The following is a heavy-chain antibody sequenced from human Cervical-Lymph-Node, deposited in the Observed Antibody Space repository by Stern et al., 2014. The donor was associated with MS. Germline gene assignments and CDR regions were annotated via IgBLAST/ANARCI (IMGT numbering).Heavy chain of an antibody. CDR3: ARDYEDTSMLFEH. J-gene: IGHJ4*02. D-gene: IGHD2-8*01. V-gene: IGHV3-30*03. CDR2: ISYDGNHK. CDR1: GFTFSRYG. Sequence: MQLVESGGAVVQPGRSLRLSCAASGFTFSRYGMHWVRQAPGKGLEWVTVISYDGNHKYYAASVKGRFTISRDNSKNTLHLQMNSVTPDDTAIYYCARDYEDTSMLFEHWGQGTLVTVSS.